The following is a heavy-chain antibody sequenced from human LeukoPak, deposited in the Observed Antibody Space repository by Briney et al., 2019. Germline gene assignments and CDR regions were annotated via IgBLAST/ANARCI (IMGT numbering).Heavy chain of an antibody. CDR3: ARSRKLPISWAAHSGIHGEGFDY. V-gene: IGHV4-4*07. D-gene: IGHD1-26*01. J-gene: IGHJ4*02. Sequence: SETLSLTCTVSGGSISSYYWSWIRQPAGKGLEWIGRIYTSGSTNYNPSLKSRVTMSVDTSKNQFSLKLSSVTAADTAVYYCARSRKLPISWAAHSGIHGEGFDYWGQGTLVTVSS. CDR2: IYTSGST. CDR1: GGSISSYY.